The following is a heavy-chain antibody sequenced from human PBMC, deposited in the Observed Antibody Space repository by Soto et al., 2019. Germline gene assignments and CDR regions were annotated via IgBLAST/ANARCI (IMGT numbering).Heavy chain of an antibody. D-gene: IGHD6-13*01. CDR3: ARQGRYRSSFTDY. J-gene: IGHJ4*02. CDR2: IDYSGST. CDR1: GGSISSSSYY. Sequence: QLQLQESGPGLVKPSETLSLTCTVSGGSISSSSYYWGWIRQPPGKGLEWIGSIDYSGSTYYNPSLKSRVTISVDTSQHQCSLKLSSVPAADTAVYYCARQGRYRSSFTDYWGQGTLVTVSS. V-gene: IGHV4-39*01.